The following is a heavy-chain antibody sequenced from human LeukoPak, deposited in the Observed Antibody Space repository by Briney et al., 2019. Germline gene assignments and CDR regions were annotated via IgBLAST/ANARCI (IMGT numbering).Heavy chain of an antibody. CDR2: IYYSGST. CDR1: GGSLSSSSYY. D-gene: IGHD4-23*01. Sequence: PSETLSLTCTVSGGSLSSSSYYWDWIRQPPGKGLEWIGRIYYSGSTYYNPSLKSRVTISVDTSKTQFSLKLSSVTAADTAVYYCARHLLTVVTLEEIFDYWGQGTLVTVSS. J-gene: IGHJ4*02. V-gene: IGHV4-39*01. CDR3: ARHLLTVVTLEEIFDY.